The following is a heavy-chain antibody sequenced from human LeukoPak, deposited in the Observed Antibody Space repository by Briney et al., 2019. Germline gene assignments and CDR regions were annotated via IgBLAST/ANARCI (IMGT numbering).Heavy chain of an antibody. CDR2: ISAYTSST. Sequence: ASVKVSCKAAGYTFTNYGVSWVRQAPGQGLEWMGWISAYTSSTTYAQNFQGRVTMTTDTSTSTAYMELRSLRSDDTAVYYCARETGDFWSGYSKPHAFDIWGQGTMVTVSS. D-gene: IGHD3-3*01. CDR3: ARETGDFWSGYSKPHAFDI. CDR1: GYTFTNYG. V-gene: IGHV1-18*01. J-gene: IGHJ3*02.